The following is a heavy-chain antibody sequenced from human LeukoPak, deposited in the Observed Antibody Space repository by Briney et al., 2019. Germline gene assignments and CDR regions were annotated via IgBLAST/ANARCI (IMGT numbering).Heavy chain of an antibody. CDR2: IHSDGRT. Sequence: PSETLSLTCTVSGGSISDSRTWGWVRQPPGKGLEWIANIHSDGRTASNPSLRSRLTISQDTSKNQFSLKVSSVTAADTALYYCARVLTAAGLDFWGQGTLVTVSS. J-gene: IGHJ4*02. CDR3: ARVLTAAGLDF. V-gene: IGHV4-39*07. CDR1: GGSISDSRT. D-gene: IGHD6-25*01.